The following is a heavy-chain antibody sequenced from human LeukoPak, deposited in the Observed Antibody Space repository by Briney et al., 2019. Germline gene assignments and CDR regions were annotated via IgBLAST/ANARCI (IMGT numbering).Heavy chain of an antibody. J-gene: IGHJ4*02. Sequence: SETLSLTCTVSGGSISSYYWSWVRQPPGKGLEWIGYIYYSGSTNYNPSLKSRVTISVDTSKNQFSLKLSSVTAADTAVYYCASAGSYDILTGYQGAFDYWGQGTLVTVSS. V-gene: IGHV4-59*08. D-gene: IGHD3-9*01. CDR2: IYYSGST. CDR1: GGSISSYY. CDR3: ASAGSYDILTGYQGAFDY.